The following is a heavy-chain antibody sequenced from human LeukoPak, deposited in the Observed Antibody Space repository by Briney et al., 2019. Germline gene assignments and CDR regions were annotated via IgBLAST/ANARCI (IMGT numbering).Heavy chain of an antibody. CDR2: INHSGST. Sequence: SETLSLTCAVYGGSFSGYYWSWIRQPPGKGLEWIGEINHSGSTNYNPSLKSRVTISVDTSKNQFSLKLSSVTAADTAVYYCARTLSDTYYYDSSGHKKAFDIWGQGTMVTVSS. J-gene: IGHJ3*02. D-gene: IGHD3-22*01. V-gene: IGHV4-34*01. CDR3: ARTLSDTYYYDSSGHKKAFDI. CDR1: GGSFSGYY.